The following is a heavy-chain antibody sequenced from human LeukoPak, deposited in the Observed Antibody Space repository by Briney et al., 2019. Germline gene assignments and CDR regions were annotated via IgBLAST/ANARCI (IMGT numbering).Heavy chain of an antibody. D-gene: IGHD6-19*01. V-gene: IGHV3-30*18. CDR2: ISYDGSNK. Sequence: GRSLRLSCAASGFTFSSYGMHWVRQAPGKGLEWVAVISYDGSNKYYADSVKGRFTISRDNSKNTLYLQMNSLRAEDTAVYYCAKLAVAGTVGYWGQGTLVTVSS. CDR3: AKLAVAGTVGY. CDR1: GFTFSSYG. J-gene: IGHJ4*02.